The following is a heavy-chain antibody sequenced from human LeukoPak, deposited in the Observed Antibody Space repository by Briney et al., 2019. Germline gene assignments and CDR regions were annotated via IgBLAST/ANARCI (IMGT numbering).Heavy chain of an antibody. J-gene: IGHJ5*02. CDR2: INHSGST. D-gene: IGHD6-19*01. Sequence: SETLSLTCAVYGGSFSGYYWSWIRQPPGKGLEWIGEINHSGSTNYNPSLKSRVTISVDKSKNQFSLKLSSVTAADTAVYYCARGAVAGTEYNWFDPWGQGTLVTVSS. V-gene: IGHV4-34*01. CDR3: ARGAVAGTEYNWFDP. CDR1: GGSFSGYY.